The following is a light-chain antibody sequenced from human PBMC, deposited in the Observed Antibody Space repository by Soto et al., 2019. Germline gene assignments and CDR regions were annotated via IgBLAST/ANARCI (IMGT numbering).Light chain of an antibody. Sequence: DIQLTQSPSFLSPSIGESVTITCRASQVISTSLAWYQVKPGKAPKLLIYAASTLESGVPSRFSATVSGTEFSLTITSLQPEDFATYYCQQYNSYPWTFGQGTKV. J-gene: IGKJ1*01. CDR2: AAS. CDR3: QQYNSYPWT. CDR1: QVISTS. V-gene: IGKV1-9*01.